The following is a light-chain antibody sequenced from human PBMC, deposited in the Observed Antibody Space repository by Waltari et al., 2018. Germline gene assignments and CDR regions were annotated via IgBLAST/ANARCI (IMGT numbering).Light chain of an antibody. CDR3: AAWDDSLSGQV. Sequence: QSVLTQPPSASGTPGQRVTISCSGSSSHIGSNYVYWYQQLPGTAPKLLIYRNNQRPSGVPVRFSGSKSGTSASLAISGLRSEDEADYYCAAWDDSLSGQVFGGGTKLTVL. CDR2: RNN. CDR1: SSHIGSNY. J-gene: IGLJ3*02. V-gene: IGLV1-47*01.